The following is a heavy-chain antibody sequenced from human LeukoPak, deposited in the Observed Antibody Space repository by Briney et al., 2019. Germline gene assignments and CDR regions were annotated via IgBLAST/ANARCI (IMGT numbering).Heavy chain of an antibody. CDR1: GGSVSDINYF. Sequence: SETLSLTCTVSGGSVSDINYFWGWIRQPPGKGLEWIGYIYYSGSTNYNPSLKSRVTISVDTSKNQFSLKLSSVTAADTAVYYCARAVGPFDYWGQGTLVAVSS. J-gene: IGHJ4*02. V-gene: IGHV4-61*01. CDR2: IYYSGST. CDR3: ARAVGPFDY.